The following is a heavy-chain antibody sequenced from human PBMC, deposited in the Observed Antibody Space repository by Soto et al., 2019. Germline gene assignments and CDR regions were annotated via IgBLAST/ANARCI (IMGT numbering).Heavy chain of an antibody. J-gene: IGHJ4*02. D-gene: IGHD3-22*01. Sequence: SVKVSCKASGGTFSSYTISWVRQAPGQGLEWMGRIIPILGIANYAQKFQGRVTITADKSTSAAYMELSSLRSEDTAVYYCARDSGSNYYDSSASGYWGQGTLVTVSS. CDR1: GGTFSSYT. V-gene: IGHV1-69*04. CDR3: ARDSGSNYYDSSASGY. CDR2: IIPILGIA.